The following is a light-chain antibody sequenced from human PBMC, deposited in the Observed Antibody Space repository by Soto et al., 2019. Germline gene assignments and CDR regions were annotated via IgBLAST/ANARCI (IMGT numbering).Light chain of an antibody. Sequence: DIQLTQSPSFLSASAGDIVTISCRASQGISNFLAWYQQKPGRAPKLLIYATSTLQSGVPSRFSGSGSGTECTLTISSLQPEDFATYYCQQLNFFPITFGQGTRLEIK. J-gene: IGKJ5*01. CDR2: ATS. CDR3: QQLNFFPIT. V-gene: IGKV1-9*01. CDR1: QGISNF.